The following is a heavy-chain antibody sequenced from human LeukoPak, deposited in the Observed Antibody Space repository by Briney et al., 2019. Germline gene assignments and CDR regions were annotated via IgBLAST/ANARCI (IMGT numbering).Heavy chain of an antibody. CDR3: AKGVTMVRGVV. J-gene: IGHJ4*02. CDR2: ISWNSGSI. D-gene: IGHD3-10*01. V-gene: IGHV3-9*01. CDR1: GFTFDDYA. Sequence: PGGSLRLSCAASGFTFDDYAMHWVRQAPGKGLEWVSGISWNSGSIGYADSVKGRFTISRDNAKNSLYLQMNSLRAEDTAVYYCAKGVTMVRGVVWGQGTLVTVSS.